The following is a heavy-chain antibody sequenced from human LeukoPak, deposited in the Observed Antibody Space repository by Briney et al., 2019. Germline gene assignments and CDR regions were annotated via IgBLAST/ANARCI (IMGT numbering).Heavy chain of an antibody. J-gene: IGHJ4*02. CDR2: ISSSSSYI. Sequence: GGSLRLSCAASGFTFSSYSMNWVRQAPGKGLEWVSSISSSSSYIYYADSVKGRFTISRDNAKNSLYLQMNSLRAEDTAVYYCAKVYCSRGSCSFDYWGQGTLVTVSS. V-gene: IGHV3-21*01. D-gene: IGHD2-15*01. CDR3: AKVYCSRGSCSFDY. CDR1: GFTFSSYS.